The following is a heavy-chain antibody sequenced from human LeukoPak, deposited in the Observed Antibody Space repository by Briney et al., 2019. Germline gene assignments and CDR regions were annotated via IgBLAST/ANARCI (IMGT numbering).Heavy chain of an antibody. V-gene: IGHV3-30*18. Sequence: QSGGSLRLSCAASGFTFSSYGMHWVRQAPGKGLEWVAVISYDGSNKYYADSVKGRFTISRDNSKNTLYLQMNSLRAEDTAVYYCAKEGERTMVRGVSSGDAFDIWGQGTMVTVSS. J-gene: IGHJ3*02. CDR3: AKEGERTMVRGVSSGDAFDI. D-gene: IGHD3-10*01. CDR2: ISYDGSNK. CDR1: GFTFSSYG.